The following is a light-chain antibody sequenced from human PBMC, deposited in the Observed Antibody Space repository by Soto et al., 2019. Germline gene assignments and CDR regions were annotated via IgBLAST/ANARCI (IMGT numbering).Light chain of an antibody. Sequence: EIVMTQSPATLSVSPGERATLSCRASQSVGSNLAWYQQKPGQAPRLLIYGASTRATGIPARFSGSGSGTEFTLTIGSLQSEDVAIYCCQQYNNWPPDRTFGQGTKVEIK. CDR1: QSVGSN. J-gene: IGKJ1*01. CDR2: GAS. V-gene: IGKV3-15*01. CDR3: QQYNNWPPDRT.